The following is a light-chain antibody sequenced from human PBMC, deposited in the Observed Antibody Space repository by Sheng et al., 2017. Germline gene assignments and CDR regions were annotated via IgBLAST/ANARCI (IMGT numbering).Light chain of an antibody. Sequence: DIVMTQSPDSLAVSLGERASINCKSSQSVLYSSNNKNYLAWYQQKPGQPPKLLIYWASTRESGVPDRFSGSESGTDFTLTISSLQAEDVAVYYCQQYYSTRSFGQGTKLEI. CDR2: WAS. CDR3: QQYYSTRS. J-gene: IGKJ2*01. V-gene: IGKV4-1*01. CDR1: QSVLYSSNNKNY.